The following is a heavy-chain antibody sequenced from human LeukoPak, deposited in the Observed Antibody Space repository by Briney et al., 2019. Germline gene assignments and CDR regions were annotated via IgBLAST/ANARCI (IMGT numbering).Heavy chain of an antibody. D-gene: IGHD3/OR15-3a*01. CDR3: AKGLGVASLIVDALDM. V-gene: IGHV3-9*02. J-gene: IGHJ3*02. Sequence: PGGSLRLSCAASGFTSHDYAMHWVRQVPGKGLEWVSGITWNSGSVLYADSVRGRFTISRDNAKNSLYLQMNSLRPEDMAFYYCAKGLGVASLIVDALDMWGQGTMVTV. CDR2: ITWNSGSV. CDR1: GFTSHDYA.